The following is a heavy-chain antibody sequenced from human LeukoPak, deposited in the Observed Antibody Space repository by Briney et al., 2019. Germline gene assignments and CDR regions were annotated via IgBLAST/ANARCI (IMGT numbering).Heavy chain of an antibody. CDR3: ARDTYYYGSGSYYFDY. D-gene: IGHD3-10*01. Sequence: SETLSLTCTVSGGSISSGSYYWSWIRQPAGKGLEWIGRIYTSGSTNYNPSLKSRVTMSVDTSKNQFSLKLSSVTAADTAVYYCARDTYYYGSGSYYFDYWGQGTLVTVSS. V-gene: IGHV4-61*02. CDR1: GGSISSGSYY. J-gene: IGHJ4*02. CDR2: IYTSGST.